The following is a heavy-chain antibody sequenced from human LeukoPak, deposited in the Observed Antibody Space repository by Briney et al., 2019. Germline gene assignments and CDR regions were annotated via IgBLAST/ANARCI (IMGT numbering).Heavy chain of an antibody. CDR2: INSDGSST. Sequence: SGGSLRLPCAASGFTFSSYWMNWVRQAPGKGLVWVSCINSDGSSTSYADSVKGRFTISRDNAKNTLYLQMNSLRAEDTAVYYCARSPYPSIYGYNYYFDYWGQGTLVTVSS. CDR3: ARSPYPSIYGYNYYFDY. CDR1: GFTFSSYW. J-gene: IGHJ4*02. V-gene: IGHV3-74*01. D-gene: IGHD5-24*01.